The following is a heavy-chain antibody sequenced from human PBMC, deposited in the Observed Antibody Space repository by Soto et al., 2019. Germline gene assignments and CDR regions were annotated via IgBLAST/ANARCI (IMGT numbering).Heavy chain of an antibody. CDR1: GYIFTRYG. J-gene: IGHJ3*02. CDR3: ARVMAVQAFDI. V-gene: IGHV1-3*01. Sequence: ASVKVSFKASGYIFTRYGIHWVRQAPGQGLEWVGWINAGTGQVKYSQKFQGRVSITRDTSASTAYMELSSLKSEDTAVYYCARVMAVQAFDIWGQGTKVTVSS. CDR2: INAGTGQV. D-gene: IGHD4-17*01.